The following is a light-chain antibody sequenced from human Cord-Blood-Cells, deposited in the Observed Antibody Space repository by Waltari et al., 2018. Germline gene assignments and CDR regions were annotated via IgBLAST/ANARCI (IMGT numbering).Light chain of an antibody. V-gene: IGKV1-5*01. CDR2: DAS. CDR1: QSISSW. Sequence: IRMTQSPFSLSASVGDRVTITCRASQSISSWLAWYQQKPGKAPKLLIYDASSLESGVPSRFSGSGSGTEFTLTISSLQPDDFATYYCQQYNSYSQTFGQGTKLEIK. CDR3: QQYNSYSQT. J-gene: IGKJ2*01.